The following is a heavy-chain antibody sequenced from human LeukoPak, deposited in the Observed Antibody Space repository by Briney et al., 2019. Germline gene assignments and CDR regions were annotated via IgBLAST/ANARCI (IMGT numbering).Heavy chain of an antibody. V-gene: IGHV3-74*01. J-gene: IGHJ5*02. Sequence: GGSLRLSCAASASTFSSNWMHCVRQAPGKGLVWVSRISKDGSSTSYADSVKGRFTISRDNAKNTLYLQMSSLTAEDTAVYYCAPSMAGFNWFDPWGQGTLVTVSS. CDR2: ISKDGSST. D-gene: IGHD6-19*01. CDR3: APSMAGFNWFDP. CDR1: ASTFSSNW.